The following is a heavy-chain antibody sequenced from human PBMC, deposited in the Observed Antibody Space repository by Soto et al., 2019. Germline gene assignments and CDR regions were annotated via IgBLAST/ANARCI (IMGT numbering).Heavy chain of an antibody. J-gene: IGHJ6*02. Sequence: GGSLRLSCAASGFTFSSYAMHWVRQAPGKGLEWVAVISYDGSNKYYADSVKGQFTISRDNSKNTLYLQMNSLRAEDTAVYYCARDWYSSSWDYYYYCMDLWGQGTTVTVSS. CDR3: ARDWYSSSWDYYYYCMDL. V-gene: IGHV3-30-3*01. D-gene: IGHD6-6*01. CDR1: GFTFSSYA. CDR2: ISYDGSNK.